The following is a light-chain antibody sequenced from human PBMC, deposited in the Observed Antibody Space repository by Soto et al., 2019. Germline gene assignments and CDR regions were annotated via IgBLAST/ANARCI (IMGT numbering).Light chain of an antibody. CDR1: SSYIGTNT. CDR2: SNN. V-gene: IGLV1-44*01. J-gene: IGLJ1*01. CDR3: AAWDDSLSGYV. Sequence: QSVLTQPPSASGTPGQRVTISCSGSSSYIGTNTVNWYQQLPGTAPKLLIYSNNQRPSGVPDRFSGSKSGTSASLAISGLQSEDEADYYCAAWDDSLSGYVFGSGTKVTVL.